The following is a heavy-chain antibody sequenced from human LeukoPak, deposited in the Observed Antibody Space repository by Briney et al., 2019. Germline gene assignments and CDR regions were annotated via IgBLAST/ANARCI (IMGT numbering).Heavy chain of an antibody. D-gene: IGHD3-9*01. Sequence: GRSLRLSCAASGFTFDDYAMHWVRQAPGKGLEWVSGISWNSGSIGYAVSVKGRFSISRDNAKNSLYLQMNSLRAEDTALYYCAKSPGGYFDWSPSYYFDYWGQGTLVTVSS. CDR3: AKSPGGYFDWSPSYYFDY. CDR1: GFTFDDYA. CDR2: ISWNSGSI. J-gene: IGHJ4*02. V-gene: IGHV3-9*01.